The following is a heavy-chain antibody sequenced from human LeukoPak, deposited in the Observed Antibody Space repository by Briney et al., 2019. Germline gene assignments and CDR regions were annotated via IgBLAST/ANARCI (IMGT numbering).Heavy chain of an antibody. J-gene: IGHJ4*02. D-gene: IGHD3-10*01. Sequence: SETLSLTCTVSGYSISSGYYWGWIRQPTGKGLEWIGSIYHSGSTYYNPSLKSRVTISVDTSKNQFSLKLSSVTAADTAVYYCASSIWFGELWDDYWGQGTLVTVSS. CDR2: IYHSGST. CDR1: GYSISSGYY. CDR3: ASSIWFGELWDDY. V-gene: IGHV4-38-2*02.